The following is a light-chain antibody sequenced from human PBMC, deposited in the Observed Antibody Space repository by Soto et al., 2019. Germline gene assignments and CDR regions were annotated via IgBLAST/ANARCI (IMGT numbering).Light chain of an antibody. CDR1: QGISNY. J-gene: IGKJ4*01. Sequence: DIQMTQSPSSLSASVGDRVTMTCRASQGISNYLVWYQQKPGKGPKLLIYATSTLQSGVPSRFSGSGGGTEYTLTVSSLQPEDVATYYCQRYNSAPLTFGGGTKVDIK. CDR3: QRYNSAPLT. CDR2: ATS. V-gene: IGKV1-27*01.